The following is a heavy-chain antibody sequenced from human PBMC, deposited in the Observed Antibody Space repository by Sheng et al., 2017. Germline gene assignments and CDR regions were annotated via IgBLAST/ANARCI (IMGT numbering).Heavy chain of an antibody. Sequence: EVQLVESGGGLVKPGGSLRLSCAASGFTFSSYSMNWVRQAPGKGLEWVSSISSSSSYIYYADSVKGRFTISRDNAKNSLYLQMNSLRAEDTAVYYCARDAISGSYGSYYYYYGMDVWGQGTTVTVSS. V-gene: IGHV3-21*01. J-gene: IGHJ6*02. CDR1: GFTFSSYS. D-gene: IGHD1-26*01. CDR3: ARDAISGSYGSYYYYYGMDV. CDR2: ISSSSSYI.